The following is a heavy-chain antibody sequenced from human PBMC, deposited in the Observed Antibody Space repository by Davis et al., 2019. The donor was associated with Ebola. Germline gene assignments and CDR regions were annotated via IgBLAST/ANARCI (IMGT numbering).Heavy chain of an antibody. D-gene: IGHD3-16*01. V-gene: IGHV1-8*01. CDR1: GYTFTSYD. CDR3: ARAPFTMITFGGVTELDY. Sequence: AASVKVSCKASGYTFTSYDINWVRQATGQGLEWMGWMNPNSGNTGYAQKFQGRVTMTRNTSISTAYMELRSLRSDDTAVYYCARAPFTMITFGGVTELDYWGQGTLVTVSS. CDR2: MNPNSGNT. J-gene: IGHJ4*02.